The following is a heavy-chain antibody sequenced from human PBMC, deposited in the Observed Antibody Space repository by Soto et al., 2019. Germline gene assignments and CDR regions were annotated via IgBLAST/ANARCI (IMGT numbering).Heavy chain of an antibody. D-gene: IGHD4-17*01. Sequence: PSETLSLTCSVSGGSISSVSYYWGWIRQPPGKGLEWIGSIYYSGSAYYSPSLKSRVTMSVDTSKNQLSLKLTSVTAADTAVYYCARGSTTEKVDSWGQGTLVTVSS. CDR1: GGSISSVSYY. CDR2: IYYSGSA. CDR3: ARGSTTEKVDS. V-gene: IGHV4-39*01. J-gene: IGHJ4*02.